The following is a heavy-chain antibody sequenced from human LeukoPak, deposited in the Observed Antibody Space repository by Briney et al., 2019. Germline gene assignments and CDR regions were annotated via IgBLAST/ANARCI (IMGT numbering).Heavy chain of an antibody. CDR3: AKDRYSGLNTIDY. V-gene: IGHV3-30*18. CDR1: EFTFSTYG. D-gene: IGHD6-13*01. J-gene: IGHJ4*02. Sequence: GGSLRLSCAASEFTFSTYGMHWVRQTPGKGLEWVAVISYDGSYKFYADSVKGRFTVSRDNSKSTLYLQMNSLRAEDTAVYYCAKDRYSGLNTIDYWGQGTLVTVSS. CDR2: ISYDGSYK.